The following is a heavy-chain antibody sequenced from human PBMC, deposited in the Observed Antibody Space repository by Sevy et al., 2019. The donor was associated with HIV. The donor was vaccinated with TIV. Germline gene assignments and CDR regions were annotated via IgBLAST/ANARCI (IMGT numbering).Heavy chain of an antibody. Sequence: GGSLRLSCVASGFTFSTYSMNWVSQAPGMGLEWVSSISSASSYIYYTDSVKSRFTTSRDNAKNSLFLQMNSLRAEDTAVYYCARDRDGSGSSGGYGMDVWGQGTTVTVSS. CDR1: GFTFSTYS. D-gene: IGHD3-10*01. CDR3: ARDRDGSGSSGGYGMDV. J-gene: IGHJ6*02. CDR2: ISSASSYI. V-gene: IGHV3-21*01.